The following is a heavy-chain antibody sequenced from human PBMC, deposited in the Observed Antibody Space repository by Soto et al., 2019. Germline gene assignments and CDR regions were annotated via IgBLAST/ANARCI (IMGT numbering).Heavy chain of an antibody. CDR2: IYYSGNT. J-gene: IGHJ6*02. CDR3: ERDDGYCNSVRCYPYNMDV. CDR1: GESISSGDHY. V-gene: IGHV4-30-4*01. Sequence: NPSETLSLTCTVSGESISSGDHYWSWVRQSPGEGLEWIGFIYYSGNTYYNPSLKSRVSMSVDTSNNQFSLKLNSVTAADTAVYYCERDDGYCNSVRCYPYNMDVWGQGTTVTVSS. D-gene: IGHD2-15*01.